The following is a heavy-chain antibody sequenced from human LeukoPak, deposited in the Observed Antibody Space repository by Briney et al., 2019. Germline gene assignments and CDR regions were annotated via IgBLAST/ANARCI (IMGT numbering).Heavy chain of an antibody. CDR3: ARGNYCSGGSCYQTASFDY. Sequence: MSGGSLRLSCAASGFTFSDYYMSWIRQAPGKGLEWVSYISSSGSTIYYADSVKGRFTISRDNAKNSLYLQMNSLRAEDTAVYYCARGNYCSGGSCYQTASFDYWGQGTLVTVSS. CDR1: GFTFSDYY. CDR2: ISSSGSTI. V-gene: IGHV3-11*04. D-gene: IGHD2-15*01. J-gene: IGHJ4*02.